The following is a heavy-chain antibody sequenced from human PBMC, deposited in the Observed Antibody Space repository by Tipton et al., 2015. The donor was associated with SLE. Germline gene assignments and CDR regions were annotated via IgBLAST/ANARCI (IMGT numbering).Heavy chain of an antibody. Sequence: TLSLTCTVSGGSFSSHYWSWIRQPPGKGLEWIGEINHSGRTNYNPSLKSRVTISVDTSKKQFSLKLSSVTAADTAVYYCARGLTGTVAEHWGQGTLVTVSS. CDR3: ARGLTGTVAEH. CDR2: INHSGRT. D-gene: IGHD1-7*01. J-gene: IGHJ1*01. CDR1: GGSFSSHY. V-gene: IGHV4-34*01.